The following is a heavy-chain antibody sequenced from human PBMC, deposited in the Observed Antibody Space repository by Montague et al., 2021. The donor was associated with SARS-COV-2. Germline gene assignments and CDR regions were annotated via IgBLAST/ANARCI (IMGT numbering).Heavy chain of an antibody. Sequence: SETLSLTCNVSDDSMGGYYWSWIRQSPGKGLEWIGYLYYSGSTSINPSLRSRVTISADTSKNQVSLKMTSVTTADTAVYYCARDSGECSRTTCYRPYHYGLAVWGQGTTVTVSS. D-gene: IGHD3-16*02. CDR1: DDSMGGYY. V-gene: IGHV4-59*01. CDR2: LYYSGST. CDR3: ARDSGECSRTTCYRPYHYGLAV. J-gene: IGHJ6*02.